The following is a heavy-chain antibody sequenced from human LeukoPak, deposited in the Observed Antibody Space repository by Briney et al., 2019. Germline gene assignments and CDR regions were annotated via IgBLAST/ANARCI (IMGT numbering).Heavy chain of an antibody. CDR1: GFTFSSYE. CDR2: ISSSGSTI. CDR3: ARRGIISGWYWAYYFDY. Sequence: GGSLRLSCAASGFTFSSYEMNWVRQAPGKGLEWVSYISSSGSTIYYADSVKGRFTISRDNAKNSLYLQMSSLRAEDTAVYYCARRGIISGWYWAYYFDYWGQGTLVTVSS. J-gene: IGHJ4*02. V-gene: IGHV3-48*03. D-gene: IGHD6-19*01.